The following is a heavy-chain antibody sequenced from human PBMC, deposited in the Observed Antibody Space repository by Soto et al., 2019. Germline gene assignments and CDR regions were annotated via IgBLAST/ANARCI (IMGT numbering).Heavy chain of an antibody. V-gene: IGHV1-18*04. CDR2: ISAYNGNT. CDR3: ARDKSLSIAAAGTWFDP. D-gene: IGHD6-13*01. CDR1: GYTFTSYG. J-gene: IGHJ5*02. Sequence: QVQLVQSGAEVKKPGASVKVSCKASGYTFTSYGISWVRQAPGQGLEWMGWISAYNGNTNYAQKLQGRVTMTTDTPTSTAYRELRSLRSDDTAVYYCARDKSLSIAAAGTWFDPWGQGTLVTVSS.